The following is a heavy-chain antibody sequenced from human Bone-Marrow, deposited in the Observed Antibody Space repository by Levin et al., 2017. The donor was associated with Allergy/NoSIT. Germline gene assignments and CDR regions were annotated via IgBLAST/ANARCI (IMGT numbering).Heavy chain of an antibody. J-gene: IGHJ4*02. Sequence: GESLKISCAASGFTFSSYAMSWVRQAPGKGLEWVSSMSGSGGSTHYADSVKGRFTISRDNSKNTLYLQMNSLTAEDAAVYYCAKYRGDSSGYYNGVYFGYWGQGTLVTVSS. V-gene: IGHV3-23*01. CDR1: GFTFSSYA. CDR3: AKYRGDSSGYYNGVYFGY. CDR2: MSGSGGST. D-gene: IGHD3-22*01.